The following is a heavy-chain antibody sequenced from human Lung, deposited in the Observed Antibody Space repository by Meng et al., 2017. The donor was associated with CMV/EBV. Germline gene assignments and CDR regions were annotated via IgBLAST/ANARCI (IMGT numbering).Heavy chain of an antibody. CDR1: GFTFSSFA. J-gene: IGHJ4*02. Sequence: SXAASGFTFSSFAMSWVRQAPGKGLEWDSAITASGGSTYYADSVKGRFTISRDNSKNTLYLQMNSLRAEDTAVYYCAKAYSGSWYREYYDYWGQGXLVTVSS. CDR2: ITASGGST. CDR3: AKAYSGSWYREYYDY. D-gene: IGHD6-13*01. V-gene: IGHV3-23*01.